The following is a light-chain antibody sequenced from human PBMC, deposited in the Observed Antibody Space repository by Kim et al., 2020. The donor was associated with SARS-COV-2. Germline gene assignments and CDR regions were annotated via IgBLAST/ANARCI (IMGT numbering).Light chain of an antibody. CDR3: QAWDRSPV. CDR2: QDD. Sequence: SYELTQPLSVSVSPGQTATITCSGDKLGDKYASWYQQKPGQSPVLVIYQDDKRPSRITERFSGSNSGNTATLTISGTQAMDEADYYCQAWDRSPVFGGGTQLTVL. CDR1: KLGDKY. V-gene: IGLV3-1*01. J-gene: IGLJ2*01.